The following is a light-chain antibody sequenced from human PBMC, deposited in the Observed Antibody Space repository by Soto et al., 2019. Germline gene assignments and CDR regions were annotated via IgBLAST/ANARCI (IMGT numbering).Light chain of an antibody. V-gene: IGLV2-23*02. CDR3: CSYVHSRGFV. Sequence: QSALTQPASVSGSPGQSITISCTGTSSDIGAYTLVSWYQQYPGKAPRLIIYEVSKRPSGISNRFSASKSDNTASLTISGLRAEAEAFYNCCSYVHSRGFVFGGGTKLTVL. CDR1: SSDIGAYTL. CDR2: EVS. J-gene: IGLJ1*01.